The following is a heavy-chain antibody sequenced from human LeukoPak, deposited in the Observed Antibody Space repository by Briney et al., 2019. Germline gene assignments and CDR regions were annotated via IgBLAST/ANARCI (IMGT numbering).Heavy chain of an antibody. J-gene: IGHJ4*02. Sequence: SETLSLTCTVSGGSISSYYLSWIRQPPGKGLEWIGYIYYSGSTNYNPSLKSRVTISVDTSKNQFSLKLSSVTAADTAVYYCARGYYDSSGYGTDYWGQGTLVTVSS. D-gene: IGHD3-22*01. CDR3: ARGYYDSSGYGTDY. V-gene: IGHV4-59*01. CDR1: GGSISSYY. CDR2: IYYSGST.